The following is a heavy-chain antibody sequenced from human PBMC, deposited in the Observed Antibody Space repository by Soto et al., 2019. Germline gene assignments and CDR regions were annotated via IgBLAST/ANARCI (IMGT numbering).Heavy chain of an antibody. V-gene: IGHV3-30-3*01. J-gene: IGHJ6*02. D-gene: IGHD2-2*01. Sequence: QVQLVESGGGVVQPGRSLRLSCAASGFTFSSYAMHWVRQAPGKGLEWVAVISYDGSNKYYADSVKGRFTISRDNSYNTLHLQMISLRAEDTAVDYCARAGFVVVPAGIYYYYYGMDVWGQGTTVTVSS. CDR2: ISYDGSNK. CDR1: GFTFSSYA. CDR3: ARAGFVVVPAGIYYYYYGMDV.